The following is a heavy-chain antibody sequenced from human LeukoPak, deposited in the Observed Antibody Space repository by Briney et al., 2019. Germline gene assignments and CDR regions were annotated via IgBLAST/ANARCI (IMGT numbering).Heavy chain of an antibody. CDR2: IIPIFGTA. D-gene: IGHD3-10*01. J-gene: IGHJ4*02. V-gene: IGHV1-69*05. CDR3: ARDDWYYYGSGIDY. CDR1: GGTFSSYA. Sequence: SVKVSCKASGGTFSSYAISWVRQAPGQGLEWMGRIIPIFGTANYAQKFRGRVTITTDESTSTAYMELSSLRSEDTAVYYCARDDWYYYGSGIDYWGQGTLVTVSS.